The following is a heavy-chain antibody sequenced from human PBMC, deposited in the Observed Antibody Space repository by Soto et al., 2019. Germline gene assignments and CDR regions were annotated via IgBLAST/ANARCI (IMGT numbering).Heavy chain of an antibody. D-gene: IGHD3-10*01. Sequence: GGSLRLCCAASGFTFTRYSMNWVRQAPGKGLEWVSSISSTTNYIYYGDSMKGRFTISRDNAKNSLYLEMNSLRAEDTAVYYCARESGDLTSNFDYWGQGTLVTVSS. J-gene: IGHJ4*02. V-gene: IGHV3-21*06. CDR3: ARESGDLTSNFDY. CDR1: GFTFTRYS. CDR2: ISSTTNYI.